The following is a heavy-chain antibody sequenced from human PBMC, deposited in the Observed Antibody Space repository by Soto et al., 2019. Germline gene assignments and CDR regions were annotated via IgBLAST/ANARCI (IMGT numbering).Heavy chain of an antibody. CDR2: IYYSGTT. CDR1: GGSISSGGYY. Sequence: QVQLQESGPGLVKPSQTLSLTCTVSGGSISSGGYYWSWIRQHPGKGLEWIGYIYYSGTTYYNPSLKSRVTISVDTSKNQFSLKLSSVTAADTAVYYCARNDEHGSNCDLAYWGQGALVTVSS. J-gene: IGHJ4*02. CDR3: ARNDEHGSNCDLAY. V-gene: IGHV4-31*03. D-gene: IGHD1-26*01.